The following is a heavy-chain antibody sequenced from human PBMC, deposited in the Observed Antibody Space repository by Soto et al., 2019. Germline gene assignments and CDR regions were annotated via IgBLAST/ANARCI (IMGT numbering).Heavy chain of an antibody. V-gene: IGHV1-3*01. J-gene: IGHJ4*02. CDR1: GYTFTSYA. CDR3: ARDPSPYGTQTYYFDS. CDR2: INAGNGNT. Sequence: QVQLVQSGAEVKKPGASVKVSCKASGYTFTSYAMHWVRQAPGQRLEWMGWINAGNGNTKYSQKFQGRVTITRDTSASTAYMELSSLRSEDTAVYYCARDPSPYGTQTYYFDSWGQGTLVTVSS. D-gene: IGHD4-17*01.